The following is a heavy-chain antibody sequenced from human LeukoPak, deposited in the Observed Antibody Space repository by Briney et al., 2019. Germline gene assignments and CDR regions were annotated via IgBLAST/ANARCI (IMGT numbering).Heavy chain of an antibody. J-gene: IGHJ3*02. CDR2: MNPKTGNT. Sequence: ASVKVSCKASGYTFTNFDINWVRQATGQGLEWMGWMNPKTGNTGSAQKFQGRLTITGNTSISTVYMELSSLRSEDTAVYYCVRIYYSNAFDIWGQGTMVTVSS. D-gene: IGHD4-11*01. CDR1: GYTFTNFD. CDR3: VRIYYSNAFDI. V-gene: IGHV1-8*01.